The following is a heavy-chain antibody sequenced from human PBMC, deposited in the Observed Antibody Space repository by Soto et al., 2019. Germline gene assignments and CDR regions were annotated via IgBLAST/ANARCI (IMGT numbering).Heavy chain of an antibody. D-gene: IGHD3-16*01. CDR2: ISPYTGST. V-gene: IGHV1-18*04. CDR3: ARGFSYDFVRLLDS. J-gene: IGHJ1*01. Sequence: GASVKVSCKASGYTLSTFGISWVLQAPGQGLEWMGWISPYTGSTDYAPKFKDRLTMTTDTSTNTAYMTLRTLRSDDAAVYYCARGFSYDFVRLLDSWGQGSTVAGSS. CDR1: GYTLSTFG.